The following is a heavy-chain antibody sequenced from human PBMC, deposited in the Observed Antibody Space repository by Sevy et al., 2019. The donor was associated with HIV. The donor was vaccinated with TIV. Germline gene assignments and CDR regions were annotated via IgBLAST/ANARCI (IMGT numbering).Heavy chain of an antibody. CDR2: IRGKANNYAT. CDR1: GFTFSDAA. V-gene: IGHV3-73*01. D-gene: IGHD3-22*01. J-gene: IGHJ4*02. CDR3: SIYYDIRAFDS. Sequence: GGSLRLSCAGSGFTFSDAAIHWVRQASGKGLEWLGRIRGKANNYATAYAASVKDRFSISRNGLKDTAYLQMNSLRTEDAAMYYCSIYYDIRAFDSWGQGTQVTVSS.